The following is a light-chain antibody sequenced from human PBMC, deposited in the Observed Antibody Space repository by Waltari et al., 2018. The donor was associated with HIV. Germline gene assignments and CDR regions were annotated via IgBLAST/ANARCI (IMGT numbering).Light chain of an antibody. V-gene: IGKV1-27*01. Sequence: DIQMTQSPSSLSAFVGDRATITCRASQGIGIYLAWFQQKPGKVPKLLISGASTLQSGVPSRFSGSGSGTDFALTISSLQPEDVASYYCQKYNSAPFTFGPGTKVDLK. J-gene: IGKJ3*01. CDR3: QKYNSAPFT. CDR2: GAS. CDR1: QGIGIY.